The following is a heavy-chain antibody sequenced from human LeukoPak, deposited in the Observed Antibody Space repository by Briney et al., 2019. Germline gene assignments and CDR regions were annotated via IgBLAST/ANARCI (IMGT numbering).Heavy chain of an antibody. D-gene: IGHD1-14*01. CDR1: GYTFTSYY. CDR2: INPSGGDT. J-gene: IGHJ4*02. CDR3: AREVMDNLRFDY. V-gene: IGHV1-46*01. Sequence: ASVKVSCKASGYTFTSYYMHWVRQAPEQGLEWMGIINPSGGDTSYAQKFQGRLTMTRDTSTNTVYMELTSLRSEDTAVYYCAREVMDNLRFDYWGQGTLVTVSS.